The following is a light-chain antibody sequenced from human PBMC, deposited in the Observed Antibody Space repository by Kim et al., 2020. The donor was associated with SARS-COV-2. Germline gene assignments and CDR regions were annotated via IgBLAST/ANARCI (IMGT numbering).Light chain of an antibody. CDR2: YDS. CDR3: QVWDSSSDHRVV. Sequence: SYELTQPPSVSVAPGRTARITCGGNSIGSKSVHWYQRMPGQAPVLVISYDSDRPSGIPERFSGSNSGNTATLPISRVEAGDEADYYCQVWDSSSDHRVVFGGGTKLTVL. V-gene: IGLV3-21*04. CDR1: SIGSKS. J-gene: IGLJ2*01.